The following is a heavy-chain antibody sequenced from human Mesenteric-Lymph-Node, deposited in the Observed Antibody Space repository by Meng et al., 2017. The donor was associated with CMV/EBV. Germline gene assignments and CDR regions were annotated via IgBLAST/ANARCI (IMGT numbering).Heavy chain of an antibody. CDR1: GFTFSSYG. D-gene: IGHD6-6*01. J-gene: IGHJ5*02. CDR2: ISSSGTAK. V-gene: IGHV3-48*04. Sequence: GESLKISCAASGFTFSSYGMHWVRQAPGKGLEWVSCISSSGTAKYYADSVKGRFIISRDNAKNLLYFQMNSLTAEDTAVYYCAREIVPNNWFAPWGQGTLVTVSS. CDR3: AREIVPNNWFAP.